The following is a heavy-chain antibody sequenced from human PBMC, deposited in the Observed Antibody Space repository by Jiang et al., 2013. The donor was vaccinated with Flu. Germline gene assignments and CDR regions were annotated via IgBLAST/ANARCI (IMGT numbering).Heavy chain of an antibody. CDR3: ARDEGQQLVRDYYGMDV. CDR2: IYYSGST. J-gene: IGHJ6*02. CDR1: GGSISSYY. D-gene: IGHD6-13*01. V-gene: IGHV4-59*01. Sequence: GPGLVKPSETLSLTCTVSGGSISSYYWSWIRQPPGKGLEWIGYIYYSGSTNYNPSLKSRVTISVDTSKNQFSLKLSSVTAADTAVYYCARDEGQQLVRDYYGMDVWGQGTTVTVSS.